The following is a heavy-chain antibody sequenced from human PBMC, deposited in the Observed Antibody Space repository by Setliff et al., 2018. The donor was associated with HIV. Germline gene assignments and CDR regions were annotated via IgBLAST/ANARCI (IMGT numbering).Heavy chain of an antibody. CDR2: INPNSGGT. J-gene: IGHJ6*03. CDR1: GYTLTEVS. CDR3: ARGEKRFLEWLPLDYYYYYYMDV. Sequence: GASVKVSCKISGYTLTEVSMHWVRQAPGQGLEWMGWINPNSGGTNYAQKFQGRVTMTRDTSISTAYMELSRLRSDDTAVYYCARGEKRFLEWLPLDYYYYYYMDVWGKGTTVTVSS. V-gene: IGHV1-2*02. D-gene: IGHD3-3*01.